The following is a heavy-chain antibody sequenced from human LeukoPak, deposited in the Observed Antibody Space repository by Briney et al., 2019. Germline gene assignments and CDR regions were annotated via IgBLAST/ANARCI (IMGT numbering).Heavy chain of an antibody. D-gene: IGHD3-10*01. CDR1: GGSISSHY. J-gene: IGHJ6*03. V-gene: IGHV4-4*07. CDR2: IYTSGST. CDR3: ARDLSITMVRGGYYYYYMDV. Sequence: SETLSLTCTVSGGSISSHYWSWIRQPAGKGLEWIGRIYTSGSTNYNPSLKSRVTMSVDTSKNQFSLKLSSVTAADTAVYYCARDLSITMVRGGYYYYYMDVWGKGTTVTVSS.